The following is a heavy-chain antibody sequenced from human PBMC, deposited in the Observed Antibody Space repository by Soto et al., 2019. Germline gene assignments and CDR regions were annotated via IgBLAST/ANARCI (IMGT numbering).Heavy chain of an antibody. D-gene: IGHD6-13*01. J-gene: IGHJ5*02. CDR3: ISWSLRPGYSSNWNWFDP. CDR2: IRSKANSYAT. Sequence: PGGSLRLSCAASGFTFSGSAMHWVRQASGKGLEWVGRIRSKANSYATAYAASVKGRFTISRDDSRNTAYLQMNSLKTEDTAVYYCISWSLRPGYSSNWNWFDPWGQGTLVTVSS. V-gene: IGHV3-73*01. CDR1: GFTFSGSA.